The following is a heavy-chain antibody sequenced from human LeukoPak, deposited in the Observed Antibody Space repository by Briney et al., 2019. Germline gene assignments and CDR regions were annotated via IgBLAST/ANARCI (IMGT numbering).Heavy chain of an antibody. CDR1: GGSFSGYY. J-gene: IGHJ3*02. D-gene: IGHD2-21*02. V-gene: IGHV4-34*01. CDR2: INHSGST. CDR3: AIWGHIVVVTAAIKWSHDAFDI. Sequence: SETLSLTCAVYGGSFSGYYWSWIRQPPGKGLEWIGEINHSGSTNYNPSLKSRVTISIDTSKNQFSLKLNQFSLKLSSVTAADTAVYYCAIWGHIVVVTAAIKWSHDAFDIWGQGTMVTVSS.